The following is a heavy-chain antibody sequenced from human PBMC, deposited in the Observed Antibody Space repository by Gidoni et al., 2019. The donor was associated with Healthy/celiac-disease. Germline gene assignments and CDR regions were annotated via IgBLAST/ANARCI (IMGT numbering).Heavy chain of an antibody. Sequence: EVQLVESGGGLVQPGRSLRLSCAASGFTFDDYAMHWVRQAPGKGLEWVSGISGNSGSIGYEDSVKGRFTISRDNAKNSLYLQMNSLRAEDTALYYCAKDRGGDPSNYDYWGQGTLVTVSS. CDR1: GFTFDDYA. CDR3: AKDRGGDPSNYDY. J-gene: IGHJ4*02. V-gene: IGHV3-9*01. CDR2: ISGNSGSI. D-gene: IGHD4-4*01.